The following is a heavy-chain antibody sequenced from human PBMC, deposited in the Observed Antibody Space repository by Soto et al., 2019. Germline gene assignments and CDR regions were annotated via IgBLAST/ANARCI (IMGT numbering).Heavy chain of an antibody. Sequence: QGQLVQSGAEVKKPGSSVRVSCKASGCTYSSYTTSWARQAPGQGLEWLGGFIPIPGIANYRQKFQGRVKITADKATGTAYMALSSLTAEDAGVYYCARDTPVTTPLWGQGTLVTVSS. D-gene: IGHD4-17*01. CDR1: GCTYSSYT. J-gene: IGHJ1*01. CDR2: FIPIPGIA. CDR3: ARDTPVTTPL. V-gene: IGHV1-69*02.